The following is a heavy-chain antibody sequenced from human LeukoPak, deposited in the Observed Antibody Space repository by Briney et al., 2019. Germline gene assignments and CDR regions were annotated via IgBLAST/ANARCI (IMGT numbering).Heavy chain of an antibody. CDR2: ISWNSGSI. CDR3: AKDRYAASSGCGDY. CDR1: GFTFDDYA. J-gene: IGHJ4*02. V-gene: IGHV3-9*01. D-gene: IGHD6-19*01. Sequence: QPGRSLRLSCAASGFTFDDYAMHWVRQAPGKGLEWVSGISWNSGSIGYADSVKGRFTISRDNAKNSLYLHMNSLRAEDTALYYCAKDRYAASSGCGDYWGQGTLVTVSS.